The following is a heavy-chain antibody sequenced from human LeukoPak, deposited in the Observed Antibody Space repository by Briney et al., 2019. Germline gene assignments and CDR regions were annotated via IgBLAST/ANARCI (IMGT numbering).Heavy chain of an antibody. CDR1: GGSFSGYY. V-gene: IGHV4-34*01. CDR2: INHSGST. J-gene: IGHJ1*01. CDR3: ARGGPNYYGSGSYYQYFQH. Sequence: PSETLSLTCAVYGGSFSGYYWSWIRQPPGKGLEWIGEINHSGSTNYNPSLKSRVTIPVDTSKNQFSLKLSSVTAADTAVYYCARGGPNYYGSGSYYQYFQHWGQGTLVTVSS. D-gene: IGHD3-10*01.